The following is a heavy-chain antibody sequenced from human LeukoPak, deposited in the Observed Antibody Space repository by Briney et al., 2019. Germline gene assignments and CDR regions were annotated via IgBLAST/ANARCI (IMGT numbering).Heavy chain of an antibody. CDR1: GYTFTSYG. CDR2: ISAYNGNT. D-gene: IGHD3-10*01. CDR3: ARSGVRVPGEGPVAENYYYYMDV. Sequence: ASVKVSCKASGYTFTSYGISWVRQAPGQGLEWMGWISAYNGNTNYAQKLQGRVTMTTDTSTSTAYMELRSLRSDDTAVYYCARSGVRVPGEGPVAENYYYYMDVWGKGTTVTISS. V-gene: IGHV1-18*01. J-gene: IGHJ6*03.